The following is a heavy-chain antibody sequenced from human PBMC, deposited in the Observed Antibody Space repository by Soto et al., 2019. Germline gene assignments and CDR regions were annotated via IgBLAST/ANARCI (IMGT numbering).Heavy chain of an antibody. D-gene: IGHD3-22*01. CDR3: ARDRGHRGDYYDAFDI. Sequence: GGSLRLSCAASGFTFTDFGMHWVRQAPGKGLEWVALIWFDGRRRDYGDAVKGRFTISRDDSKSTLYLQMDSLRVEDTAVYFCARDRGHRGDYYDAFDIWGQGTTVTVSS. CDR1: GFTFTDFG. CDR2: IWFDGRRR. V-gene: IGHV3-33*01. J-gene: IGHJ3*02.